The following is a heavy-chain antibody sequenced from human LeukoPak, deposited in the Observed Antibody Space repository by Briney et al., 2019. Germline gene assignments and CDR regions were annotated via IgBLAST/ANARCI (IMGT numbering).Heavy chain of an antibody. CDR3: ARRSQENGVITANNWFDP. V-gene: IGHV4-34*01. CDR1: GGSFSGYY. J-gene: IGHJ5*02. CDR2: INHSGST. Sequence: SETLSLTCAVYGGSFSGYYWSWIRQPPGKGLEWIGEINHSGSTNYNPSLKSRVTISVDTSKNQFSLKLSSVTAADTAVYYCARRSQENGVITANNWFDPWGQGTLVTVSS. D-gene: IGHD3-16*01.